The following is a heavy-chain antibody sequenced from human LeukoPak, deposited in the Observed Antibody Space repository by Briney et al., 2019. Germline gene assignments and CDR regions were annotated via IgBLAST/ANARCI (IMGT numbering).Heavy chain of an antibody. J-gene: IGHJ2*01. CDR1: GASISSYY. Sequence: QTSETLSLTCSVSGASISSYYWSWIRQPPGKGLEWIGYIYYSGSTNYNPSLKSRVTISVGTSKNQFSLKLSSVTAADTAVYYCAKFWRVDWYFDLWGRGTLVTVSS. V-gene: IGHV4-59*01. CDR3: AKFWRVDWYFDL. D-gene: IGHD2-15*01. CDR2: IYYSGST.